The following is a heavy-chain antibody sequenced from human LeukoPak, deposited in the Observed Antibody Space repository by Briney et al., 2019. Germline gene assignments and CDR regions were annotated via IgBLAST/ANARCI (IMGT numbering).Heavy chain of an antibody. V-gene: IGHV1-69*13. CDR1: GYTFPSYF. D-gene: IGHD4-17*01. J-gene: IGHJ6*02. CDR3: ARDPPGDYYYYYGMDV. CDR2: IIPIFGTA. Sequence: SVKVSCKASGYTFPSYFMHWVRQAPGQGLEWMGGIIPIFGTANYAQKFQGRVTITADESTSTAYMELSSLRSEDTAVYYCARDPPGDYYYYYGMDVWGQGTTVTVSS.